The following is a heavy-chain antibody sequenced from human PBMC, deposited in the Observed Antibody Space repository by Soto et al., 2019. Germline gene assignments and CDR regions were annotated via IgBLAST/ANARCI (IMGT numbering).Heavy chain of an antibody. CDR3: ARSLWFGELH. V-gene: IGHV2-5*02. CDR2: IYWDNDK. J-gene: IGHJ4*02. D-gene: IGHD3-10*01. CDR1: GFSLSTTGVG. Sequence: QITLKESGPTLVKPTQTLTLTCSFSGFSLSTTGVGGGWIRQSTGKALEWLPIIYWDNDKRYSPSLRRRVTITKDTSNTPVVLTGTNMDPVDTGTYYCARSLWFGELHWGQGALVTVSS.